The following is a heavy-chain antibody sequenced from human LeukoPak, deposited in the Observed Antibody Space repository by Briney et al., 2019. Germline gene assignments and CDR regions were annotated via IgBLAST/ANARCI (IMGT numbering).Heavy chain of an antibody. CDR1: GFTFSSYA. V-gene: IGHV3-23*01. CDR2: ISGSGGSA. D-gene: IGHD6-13*01. Sequence: HPGGSLRLSCAASGFTFSSYAMSWVRQAPGKGLEWVSAISGSGGSAYYADSVMGRFTISRDNSKNTLYLQMNSLRAEDMAVYYCAKGYYSSSWYAPFDYWGQGTLVTVSS. J-gene: IGHJ4*02. CDR3: AKGYYSSSWYAPFDY.